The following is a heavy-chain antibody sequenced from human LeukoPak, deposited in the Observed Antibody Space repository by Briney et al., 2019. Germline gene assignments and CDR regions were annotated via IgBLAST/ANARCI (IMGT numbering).Heavy chain of an antibody. CDR1: GGCVMITSYY. D-gene: IGHD6-19*01. CDR2: IDYSGTI. CDR3: ARPVGSGWSSPSAY. V-gene: IGHV4-39*01. J-gene: IGHJ4*02. Sequence: NTSETLSLTCSLSGGCVMITSYYWGWIRQPAGKGPEWFGSIDYSGTIYYNPTLKSRGTMSADTSKNQCSLRISSVTAADTAVYYCARPVGSGWSSPSAYWGQGTLVTV.